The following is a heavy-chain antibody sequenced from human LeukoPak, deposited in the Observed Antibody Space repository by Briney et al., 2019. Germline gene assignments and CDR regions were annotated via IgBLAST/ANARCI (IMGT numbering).Heavy chain of an antibody. CDR2: ISAGGDRT. CDR3: ARSTVGASCCTAVDY. CDR1: GFTFSTYA. D-gene: IGHD1-26*01. V-gene: IGHV3-23*01. Sequence: GGSLRLSCAASGFTFSTYAMTWVRQAPGKGLEWVSGISAGGDRTYYADSVKGRFTISRDNSKNTLYLQMNSLRAEDTAEYYCARSTVGASCCTAVDYWGQGTLV. J-gene: IGHJ4*02.